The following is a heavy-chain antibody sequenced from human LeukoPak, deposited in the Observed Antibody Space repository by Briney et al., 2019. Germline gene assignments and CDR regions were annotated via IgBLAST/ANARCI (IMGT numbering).Heavy chain of an antibody. CDR1: GFTFSDYT. CDR3: ASDRPVVVAKKRFWYFDL. J-gene: IGHJ2*01. V-gene: IGHV3-11*04. D-gene: IGHD3-22*01. CDR2: ISSSGSTI. Sequence: PGGSLRLSFAASGFTFSDYTMSWIRPAPGKGLEWVSYISSSGSTIYYVDSVKGRFTVSRDNAKNSLYLQMNSLRAEDTAVYYCASDRPVVVAKKRFWYFDLWGRGTLVTVSS.